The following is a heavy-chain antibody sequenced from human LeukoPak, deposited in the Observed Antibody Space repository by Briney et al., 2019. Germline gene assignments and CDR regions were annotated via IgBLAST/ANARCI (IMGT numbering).Heavy chain of an antibody. CDR3: ARGGVGDYYDSSGFRYYYYYMDV. V-gene: IGHV1-8*01. CDR1: GYTFTSYD. D-gene: IGHD3-22*01. Sequence: ASVKVSCKASGYTFTSYDINWVRQATGQGLGWMGWMNPNSGNTGYAQKFQGRVTMTRNTSVSTAYMELSSLRSEDTAVYYCARGGVGDYYDSSGFRYYYYYMDVWGKGTTVTVSS. CDR2: MNPNSGNT. J-gene: IGHJ6*03.